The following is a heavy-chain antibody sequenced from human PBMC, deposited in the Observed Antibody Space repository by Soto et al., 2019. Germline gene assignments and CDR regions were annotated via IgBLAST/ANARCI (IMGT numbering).Heavy chain of an antibody. Sequence: QVQLQESGPGLVKPSQTLSLTCTVSGDSISSGDYYWTWIRQPPGKGLEWIGYIYYSGTTYYNPSLKSRVTISLDTSNNQFSLKLTSVTAADTAVYYWARDWNYVRGYNMDVWGQGTTVTVSS. D-gene: IGHD3-16*01. CDR1: GDSISSGDYY. CDR3: ARDWNYVRGYNMDV. CDR2: IYYSGTT. V-gene: IGHV4-30-4*01. J-gene: IGHJ6*02.